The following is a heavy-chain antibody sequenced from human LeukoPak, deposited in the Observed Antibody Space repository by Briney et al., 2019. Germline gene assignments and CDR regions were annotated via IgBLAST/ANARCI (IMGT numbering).Heavy chain of an antibody. D-gene: IGHD4-23*01. CDR1: GFTFSSYS. V-gene: IGHV3-48*01. CDR2: ISSSSTI. CDR3: AKGDYGGKEPIPDY. J-gene: IGHJ4*02. Sequence: GGSLRLSCEASGFTFSSYSMNWVRQAPGKGLEWVSYISSSSTIYYADSVKGRFTISRDNAKNSLYLQMNSLRAEDTAVYYCAKGDYGGKEPIPDYWGQGTLVTVSS.